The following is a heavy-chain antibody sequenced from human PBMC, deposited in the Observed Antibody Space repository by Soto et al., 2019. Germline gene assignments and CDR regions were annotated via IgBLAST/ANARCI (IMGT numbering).Heavy chain of an antibody. CDR1: SYTFTSCG. CDR2: ISAYNGNT. CDR3: ARLRPDREGSVLDY. Sequence: QVQLVQYGAEVKKPGASVKVSCKASSYTFTSCGISWVRQAPGQGIEWMGWISAYNGNTNYAQKLQGRVTMTTDTSTSTAYMELRSLRSDDTAVYYCARLRPDREGSVLDYWGQGTLVTVSS. V-gene: IGHV1-18*01. D-gene: IGHD6-25*01. J-gene: IGHJ4*02.